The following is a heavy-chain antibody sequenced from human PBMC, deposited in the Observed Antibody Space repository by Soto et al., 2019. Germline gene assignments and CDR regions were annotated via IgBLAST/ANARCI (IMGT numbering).Heavy chain of an antibody. CDR2: ISYDGSNK. D-gene: IGHD4-17*01. V-gene: IGHV3-30*18. J-gene: IGHJ4*02. CDR1: GFTFSSYG. Sequence: QVQLVESGGGVVQPGRSLRLSCAASGFTFSSYGMHWVRQAPGKGLEWVAVISYDGSNKYYADSVKGRFTISRDNSKNTLYLHMDSLSAEDTAVYDCAKECTDYGDHLFDFWGQGTLVTVSS. CDR3: AKECTDYGDHLFDF.